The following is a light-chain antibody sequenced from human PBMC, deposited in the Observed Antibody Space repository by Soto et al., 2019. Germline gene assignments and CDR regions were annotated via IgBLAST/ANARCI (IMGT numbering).Light chain of an antibody. V-gene: IGKV1-39*01. CDR1: HNIATY. Sequence: DIQVTQSPSSLSASVGDRVTITCRTSHNIATYLYRYQHRPGKAPNLLIYTATSLQSGVPSRFSGSGTGTDFTLTISALQPEDFTSYFCQQTYATPFTFGRGTTV. CDR3: QQTYATPFT. CDR2: TAT. J-gene: IGKJ3*01.